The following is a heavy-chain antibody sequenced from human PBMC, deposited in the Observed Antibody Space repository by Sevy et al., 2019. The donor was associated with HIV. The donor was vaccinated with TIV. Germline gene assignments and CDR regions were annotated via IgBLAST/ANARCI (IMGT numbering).Heavy chain of an antibody. Sequence: GGSLRLSCAVSGFPFSNYWMSWVRQAPGKGLEWMANIKQDESEIYNVDSVKGRFTISRDNAKNSVSLQMNSLGAEDTAVYYCARGPNYGDRTDYFEYWGQGILVTVSS. J-gene: IGHJ4*02. CDR3: ARGPNYGDRTDYFEY. D-gene: IGHD4-17*01. CDR2: IKQDESEI. V-gene: IGHV3-7*01. CDR1: GFPFSNYW.